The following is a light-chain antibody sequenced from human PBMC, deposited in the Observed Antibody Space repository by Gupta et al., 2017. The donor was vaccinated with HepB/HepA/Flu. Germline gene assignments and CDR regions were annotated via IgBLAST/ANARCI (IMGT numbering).Light chain of an antibody. CDR3: NSRDSSGNHYV. J-gene: IGLJ1*01. V-gene: IGLV3-19*01. Sequence: SSELTQDPAVSVALGQTVRITCQGDSLRSYYASWYQQKPGQAPVLVIYGQNNRPSGIPDRFSGSSSGNTASLTITGAQAEDEAAYYCNSRDSSGNHYVFGTGTKVTVL. CDR2: GQN. CDR1: SLRSYY.